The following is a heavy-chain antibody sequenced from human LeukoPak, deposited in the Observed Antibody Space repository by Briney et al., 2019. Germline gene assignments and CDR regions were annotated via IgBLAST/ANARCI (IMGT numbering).Heavy chain of an antibody. CDR2: IYHSGST. J-gene: IGHJ4*02. CDR1: GGSISSSNW. V-gene: IGHV4-4*02. Sequence: SETLSLTCAVSGGSISSSNWWSWVRQPPGKGLEWIGEIYHSGSTSYNPSLKSRVAISVDKSKNQFSLKLSSVTAADTAVYYCASRGYSYGYGYWGQGTLVTVSS. CDR3: ASRGYSYGYGY. D-gene: IGHD5-18*01.